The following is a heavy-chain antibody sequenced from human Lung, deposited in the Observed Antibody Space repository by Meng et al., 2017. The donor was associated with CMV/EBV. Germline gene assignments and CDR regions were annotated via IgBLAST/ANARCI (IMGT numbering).Heavy chain of an antibody. J-gene: IGHJ6*02. CDR2: ISYDGSNK. D-gene: IGHD3-22*01. Sequence: GGSLRLSCAASGFTFSSYAMPWVRQAPGKGLEWVAVISYDGSNKYYADSVKGRFTISRDNSKNTLYLQMNSLRAEDTAVYYCARAQERYRVTMIVVVITEYYYGMDVWGQGTTVTVSS. CDR3: ARAQERYRVTMIVVVITEYYYGMDV. V-gene: IGHV3-30-3*01. CDR1: GFTFSSYA.